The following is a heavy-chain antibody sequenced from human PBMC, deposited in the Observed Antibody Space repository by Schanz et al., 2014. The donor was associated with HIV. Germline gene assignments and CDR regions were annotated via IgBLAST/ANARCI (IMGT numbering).Heavy chain of an antibody. Sequence: EQLVESGGGVVQPGRSLRLSCAASGFNFNNYAMTWVRQAPGKGLEWVSSISESGGRTYYADSVNGRFTISRDNSKNTLYLQMTTLRTEDTAVYYCAKPEYDSSGNSQSHFDYWGQGTLVTVSS. V-gene: IGHV3-23*04. J-gene: IGHJ4*02. CDR1: GFNFNNYA. CDR2: ISESGGRT. D-gene: IGHD3-22*01. CDR3: AKPEYDSSGNSQSHFDY.